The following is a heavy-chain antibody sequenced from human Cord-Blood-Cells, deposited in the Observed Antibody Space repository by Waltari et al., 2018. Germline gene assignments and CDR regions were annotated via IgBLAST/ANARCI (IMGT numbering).Heavy chain of an antibody. J-gene: IGHJ4*02. V-gene: IGHV1-69*01. CDR2: IIPIFGTA. Sequence: GLEWMGGIIPIFGTANYAQKFQGRVTITADESMSTAYMELSSLRSEDTAVYYCARDNFPHGGYYYFDYWGQGTLVTVSS. CDR3: ARDNFPHGGYYYFDY. D-gene: IGHD3-22*01.